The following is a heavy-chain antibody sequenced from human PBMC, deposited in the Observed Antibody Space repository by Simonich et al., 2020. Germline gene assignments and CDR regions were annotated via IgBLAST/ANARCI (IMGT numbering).Heavy chain of an antibody. J-gene: IGHJ1*01. V-gene: IGHV1-2*02. CDR3: ARSHIAAAGTGYFQH. D-gene: IGHD6-13*01. Sequence: QVQLVQSGAEVKKPGASVKVSCKASGYTFTGYYMHWVLQAPGQGLEWMGWINPNSGGTNYAQKFQGRVTMTRDTSISTAYMELSRLRSDDTAVYYCARSHIAAAGTGYFQHWGQGTLVTVSS. CDR2: INPNSGGT. CDR1: GYTFTGYY.